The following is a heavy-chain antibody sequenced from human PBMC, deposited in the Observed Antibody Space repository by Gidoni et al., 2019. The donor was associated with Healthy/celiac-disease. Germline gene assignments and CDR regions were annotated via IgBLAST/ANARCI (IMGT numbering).Heavy chain of an antibody. D-gene: IGHD3-10*01. V-gene: IGHV3-23*01. Sequence: EVQLLESGGGLVQPGGSLRLSCAASGFTFSSYAMSWVRQAPGKGLEWFSAISGSGGSTYYADSVKGRFTISRDNSKNTLYLQMNSLRAEDTAVYYCAKGTMVRGVWNWFDPWGQGTLVTVSS. J-gene: IGHJ5*02. CDR2: ISGSGGST. CDR1: GFTFSSYA. CDR3: AKGTMVRGVWNWFDP.